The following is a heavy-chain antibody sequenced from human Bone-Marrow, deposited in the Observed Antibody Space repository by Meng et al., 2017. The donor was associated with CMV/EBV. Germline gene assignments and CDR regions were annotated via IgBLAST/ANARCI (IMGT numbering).Heavy chain of an antibody. CDR3: ARVTAPDSGSHYRPLDY. Sequence: GESLKISCAASGFTLSSYCMTWVRQAPGKGLEWVANIKQDGSAKYYVESVKGRFNISRDNAKNSLYLQMNSLRAEDTAVYYCARVTAPDSGSHYRPLDYWGQGTLVTVSS. D-gene: IGHD1-26*01. J-gene: IGHJ4*02. CDR1: GFTLSSYC. CDR2: IKQDGSAK. V-gene: IGHV3-7*01.